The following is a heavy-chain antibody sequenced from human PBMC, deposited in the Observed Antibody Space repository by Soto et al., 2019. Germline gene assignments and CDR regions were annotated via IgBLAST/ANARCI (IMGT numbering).Heavy chain of an antibody. V-gene: IGHV1-2*04. CDR1: GYTFTGYY. CDR3: ARSQDNGLRFLEWLLYSFDY. Sequence: ASVKVSCKASGYTFTGYYMHWVRQAPGQGLEWMGWINPNSGGTNYAQKFQGWVTMTRDTSISTAYMELSRLRSDDTAVYYCARSQDNGLRFLEWLLYSFDYWGQGTLVTVSS. D-gene: IGHD3-3*01. J-gene: IGHJ4*02. CDR2: INPNSGGT.